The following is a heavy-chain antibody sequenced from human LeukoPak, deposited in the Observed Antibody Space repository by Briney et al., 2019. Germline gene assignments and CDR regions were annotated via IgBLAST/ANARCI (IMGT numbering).Heavy chain of an antibody. J-gene: IGHJ4*02. D-gene: IGHD6-19*01. CDR1: GFTLSTYG. CDR2: ITGTGGST. V-gene: IGHV3-23*01. Sequence: GGSLRLSCAASGFTLSTYGVSWVRQPPGKGLEWVSGITGTGGSTYYADSVKGRFTVSRDTSKNTLYLQMNSLRAEDTAIYYCAKDHGTAVAGFYYWGQGTLVTVSS. CDR3: AKDHGTAVAGFYY.